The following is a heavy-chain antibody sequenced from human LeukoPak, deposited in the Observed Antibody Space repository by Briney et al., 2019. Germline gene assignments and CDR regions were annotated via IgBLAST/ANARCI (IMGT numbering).Heavy chain of an antibody. CDR3: GASRQYVGAFDI. D-gene: IGHD3-16*01. V-gene: IGHV3-48*03. Sequence: PGGSLRLSCAASGFTFSSYELYWVRQAPGKGLEWLSYISSSSTIIKYADSVRGRFTISRDHARESLYLQMSSLRADDTAIYYCGASRQYVGAFDIWGQGTLVTVSS. CDR2: ISSSSTII. J-gene: IGHJ3*02. CDR1: GFTFSSYE.